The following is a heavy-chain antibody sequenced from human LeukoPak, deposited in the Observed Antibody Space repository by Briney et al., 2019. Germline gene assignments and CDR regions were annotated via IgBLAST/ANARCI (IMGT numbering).Heavy chain of an antibody. D-gene: IGHD2-2*01. Sequence: SVKVSCKASGGTFTSYAISWVRQAPGQGLEWMGGIIPIFGTANYAQKFQGRVTITADEFTSTAYMELSSLRSEDTAVYYCASRRTSSSYYFDYWGQGTLVTVSS. CDR3: ASRRTSSSYYFDY. CDR2: IIPIFGTA. V-gene: IGHV1-69*13. CDR1: GGTFTSYA. J-gene: IGHJ4*02.